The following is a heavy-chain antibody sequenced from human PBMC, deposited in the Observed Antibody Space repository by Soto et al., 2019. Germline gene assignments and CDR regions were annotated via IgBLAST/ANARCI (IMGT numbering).Heavy chain of an antibody. CDR2: ISGSGGST. CDR3: AKNWDTTFSSSSH. D-gene: IGHD6-6*01. CDR1: GFTFTTYA. V-gene: IGHV3-23*01. Sequence: VQLLESGGGLVQPGGSLRLSCAASGFTFTTYAMSWVRQAPGKRLEWVSAISGSGGSTYYTDSVKGRFTISRDNSKNTLYLQMNRLRAEDTAVYYCAKNWDTTFSSSSHWGQGTLVTVSS. J-gene: IGHJ4*02.